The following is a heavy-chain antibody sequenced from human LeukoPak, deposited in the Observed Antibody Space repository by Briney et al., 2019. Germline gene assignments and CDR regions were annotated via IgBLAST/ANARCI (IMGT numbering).Heavy chain of an antibody. CDR1: GFTFDEYT. Sequence: GGSLRLSCAASGFTFDEYTMHWVRQAPGKGLEWVSLISWDGGSTYYADSVEGRFTISRDNSKNSLYLQMNSLRTEDTALYFCATDHCYGSGSYSRWVYFDYWGQGTLVTVSS. D-gene: IGHD3-10*01. CDR3: ATDHCYGSGSYSRWVYFDY. CDR2: ISWDGGST. V-gene: IGHV3-43*01. J-gene: IGHJ4*02.